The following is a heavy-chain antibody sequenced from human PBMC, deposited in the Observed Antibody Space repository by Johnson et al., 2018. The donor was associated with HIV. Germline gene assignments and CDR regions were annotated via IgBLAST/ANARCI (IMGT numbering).Heavy chain of an antibody. CDR3: TTDGSDPHDAFDI. J-gene: IGHJ3*02. D-gene: IGHD3-10*01. CDR2: ISSSGSTI. Sequence: QVQLVESGGGLVKPGGSLRLSCAASGFTFSDYYMSWIRQAPGKGLEWVSYISSSGSTIYYADSVKGRFIISRDNAKNSLYLQMNSLRAEDTAEYYCTTDGSDPHDAFDIWGQGTMVTVSS. CDR1: GFTFSDYY. V-gene: IGHV3-11*01.